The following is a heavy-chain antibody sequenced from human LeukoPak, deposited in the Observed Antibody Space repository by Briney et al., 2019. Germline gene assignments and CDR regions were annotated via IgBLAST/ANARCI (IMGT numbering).Heavy chain of an antibody. J-gene: IGHJ5*02. CDR1: GGSISSTNW. Sequence: SETLSLTCAVSGGSISSTNWWSWVRQPPGKGLEWIGEIYHSGRTKYNPSLKSRGTISVDKSKNQFSLKLSSVTAADTAVYYCASGPYCSGGSCYHNWFDPWGQGTLVTVSS. CDR2: IYHSGRT. V-gene: IGHV4-4*02. CDR3: ASGPYCSGGSCYHNWFDP. D-gene: IGHD2-15*01.